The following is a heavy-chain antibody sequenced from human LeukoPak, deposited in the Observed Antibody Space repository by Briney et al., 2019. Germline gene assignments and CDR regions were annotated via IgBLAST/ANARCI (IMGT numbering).Heavy chain of an antibody. CDR3: ARVQVERRMDF. CDR2: IKQDGSER. J-gene: IGHJ4*02. CDR1: GFTFRSYA. D-gene: IGHD1-1*01. V-gene: IGHV3-7*04. Sequence: GGSLRLSCAASGFTFRSYAMRWVRQPPGKGLEWVANIKQDGSERHYVDSVKGRFTISRDNAKNSLFLEINSLRVEDTAVFYCARVQVERRMDFWGQGTLVTVSS.